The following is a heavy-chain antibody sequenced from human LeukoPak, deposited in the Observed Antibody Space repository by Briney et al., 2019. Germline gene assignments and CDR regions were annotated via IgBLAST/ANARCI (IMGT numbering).Heavy chain of an antibody. CDR2: IYTSGST. J-gene: IGHJ1*01. CDR3: ARGTTVATGSYFQH. CDR1: GGSISSYY. D-gene: IGHD4-23*01. V-gene: IGHV4-4*09. Sequence: SETLSLTCTVSGGSISSYYWSWTRQPPGKGLEWIGYIYTSGSTNYNPSLKSRVTISVDTSKNQFSLKLSSVTAADTAVYYCARGTTVATGSYFQHWGQGTLVTVSS.